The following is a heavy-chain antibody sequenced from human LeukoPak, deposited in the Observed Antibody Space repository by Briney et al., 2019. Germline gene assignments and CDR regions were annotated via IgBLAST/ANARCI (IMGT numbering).Heavy chain of an antibody. V-gene: IGHV1-8*01. CDR2: MNPNSGNT. CDR3: ARGFRCSGGSCYYFDY. Sequence: ASVKVSCKASGYTFTSDDINWVRQSTGQGLEWMGWMNPNSGNTGYAQKFQGRVTMTRNTSISTAYMELSSLRSEDTAVYYCARGFRCSGGSCYYFDYWGQGTLVTVSS. CDR1: GYTFTSDD. D-gene: IGHD2-15*01. J-gene: IGHJ4*02.